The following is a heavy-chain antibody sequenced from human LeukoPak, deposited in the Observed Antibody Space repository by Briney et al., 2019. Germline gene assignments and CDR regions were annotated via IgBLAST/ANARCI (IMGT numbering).Heavy chain of an antibody. D-gene: IGHD3-22*01. CDR2: ISGSGGST. V-gene: IGHV3-23*01. J-gene: IGHJ4*02. CDR3: AKAKAHYYDSSGYYYFDY. Sequence: GGSLRLSCAASGFTFSSYAMSWVRQAPGKGLEWVSAISGSGGSTYYADSVKGRFTISRDNSKNTLYLQMNSLRAEDTAVYYCAKAKAHYYDSSGYYYFDYWGQGTLVTVSS. CDR1: GFTFSSYA.